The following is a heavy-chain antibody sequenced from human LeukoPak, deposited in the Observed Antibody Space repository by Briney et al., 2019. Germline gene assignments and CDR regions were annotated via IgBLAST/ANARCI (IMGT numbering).Heavy chain of an antibody. CDR2: MNPNSGNT. CDR3: ARDSPLWFGSGWFDP. CDR1: GYTFTSYD. Sequence: ASVKVSCKASGYTFTSYDINWVRQAAGQGLEWMGWMNPNSGNTGYAQKFQGRVTMTRNTSISTAYMELSRLRSDDTAVYYCARDSPLWFGSGWFDPWGQGTLVTVSS. J-gene: IGHJ5*02. D-gene: IGHD3-10*01. V-gene: IGHV1-8*01.